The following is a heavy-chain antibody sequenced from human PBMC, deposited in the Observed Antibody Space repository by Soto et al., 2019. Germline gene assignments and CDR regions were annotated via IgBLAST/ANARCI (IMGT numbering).Heavy chain of an antibody. J-gene: IGHJ4*02. CDR1: GGSISSYY. CDR2: IYYSGST. V-gene: IGHV4-59*01. D-gene: IGHD4-17*01. Sequence: SETLSLTCTVSGGSISSYYWSWIRQPPGKGLEWIGYIYYSGSTNYNPSLKSRVTISVDTSKNQFSLKLSSVTAADTAVYYCARGSDYGDDDSGGFQVYWGQGTLVTVSS. CDR3: ARGSDYGDDDSGGFQVY.